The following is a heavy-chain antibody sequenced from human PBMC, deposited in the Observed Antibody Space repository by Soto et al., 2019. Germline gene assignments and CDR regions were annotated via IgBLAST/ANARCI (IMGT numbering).Heavy chain of an antibody. D-gene: IGHD2-2*01. CDR1: GGSLSGYF. J-gene: IGHJ5*02. V-gene: IGHV4-34*01. CDR2: INHSGSST. CDR3: ARVPDR. Sequence: SETLSLTCDGYGGSLSGYFWSWIRQSPGKGLEWIGEINHSGSSTNYNPSLKGRVTMSVDTSKKQFSLHLTSVTVADTAVYYCARVPDRWGQGTLVTVSS.